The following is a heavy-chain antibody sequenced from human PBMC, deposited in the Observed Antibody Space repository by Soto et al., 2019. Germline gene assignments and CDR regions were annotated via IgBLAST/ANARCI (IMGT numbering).Heavy chain of an antibody. Sequence: SETMSLTCAVSGGSVSRGHYYWSWIRQPPGQGLEWIGDIYYSGITRYNASLQSRVSTSIDTSRNQFSLKLSSVTAADTAVYYCARDLGGASGFFDYWGQGTLVXVS. V-gene: IGHV4-61*01. D-gene: IGHD6-19*01. CDR3: ARDLGGASGFFDY. CDR1: GGSVSRGHYY. J-gene: IGHJ4*02. CDR2: IYYSGIT.